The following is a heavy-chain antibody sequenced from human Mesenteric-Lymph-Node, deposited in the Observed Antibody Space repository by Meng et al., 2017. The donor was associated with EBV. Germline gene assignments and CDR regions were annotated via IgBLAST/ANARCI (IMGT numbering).Heavy chain of an antibody. CDR1: EGTFSSDP. CDR3: ARGAATMPLEY. Sequence: QGEPVQPGDEVEAPGPSVKVAGKASEGTFSSDPFSWVRQAPGQGLEWMGGIVPIFGTTTYAQKFQGRLTITADEATSTAHMELHGLRSDDTALYFCARGAATMPLEYWGQGALVTVSS. D-gene: IGHD5-12*01. J-gene: IGHJ4*02. CDR2: IVPIFGTT. V-gene: IGHV1-69*01.